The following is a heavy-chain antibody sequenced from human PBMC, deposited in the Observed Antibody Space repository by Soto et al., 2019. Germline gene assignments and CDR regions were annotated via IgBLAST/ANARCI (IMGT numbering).Heavy chain of an antibody. D-gene: IGHD1-1*01. CDR2: IYYSGST. CDR3: AAVRQHYFDF. J-gene: IGHJ4*02. Sequence: QVQLQESGPGLVKPSQTLSLTCTVSGGSISSGAYYWSWIRQHQGKGLEWIGYIYYSGSTYSNPSLKSRVAISVDKSKNQFSLKLSSVTAADTAVYYCAAVRQHYFDFWFQGTLVTVSS. CDR1: GGSISSGAYY. V-gene: IGHV4-31*03.